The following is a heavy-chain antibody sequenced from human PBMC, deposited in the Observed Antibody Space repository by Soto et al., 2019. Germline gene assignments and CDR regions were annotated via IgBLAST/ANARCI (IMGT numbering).Heavy chain of an antibody. Sequence: ITLKESGPALVKPTQTLTLTCTFSGFSLNTGGVGVGWVRQPRGKAVEWLALIYWDDDERYRPSLRSRLNITKDTIDNQVVLTMTKIDPEDTATYYCVRNWRYYGGDYYYGMDAWGQGTTVTVSS. V-gene: IGHV2-5*02. CDR2: IYWDDDE. D-gene: IGHD3-10*01. CDR1: GFSLNTGGVG. J-gene: IGHJ6*02. CDR3: VRNWRYYGGDYYYGMDA.